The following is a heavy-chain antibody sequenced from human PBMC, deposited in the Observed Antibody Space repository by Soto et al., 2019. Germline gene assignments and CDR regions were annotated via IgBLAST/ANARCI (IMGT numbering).Heavy chain of an antibody. CDR2: ISYDGSNK. CDR3: ARVTLIPIAVADFDAFDI. V-gene: IGHV3-30-3*01. D-gene: IGHD6-19*01. J-gene: IGHJ3*02. CDR1: GFTFSSYA. Sequence: QVQLVEYGGGVVQPGRSLRLSCAASGFTFSSYAMHWVRQAPGKGLEWVAVISYDGSNKYYADSVKGRFTISRDNSKNTLYLQMNSLRAEDTAVYYCARVTLIPIAVADFDAFDIWGQGTMVTVSS.